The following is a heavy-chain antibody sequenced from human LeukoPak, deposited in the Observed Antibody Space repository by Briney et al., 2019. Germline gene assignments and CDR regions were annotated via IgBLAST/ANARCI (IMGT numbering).Heavy chain of an antibody. CDR1: GGSISSYY. CDR2: IYYSGST. J-gene: IGHJ3*02. CDR3: AIGDTRGNDI. D-gene: IGHD1-26*01. Sequence: SETLSLTCTVSGGSISSYYWSWIRQPPGKGLEWIGYIYYSGSTNYNPSLNSRVTMSVDTSKNQFSLKLSSVTAADTAVYYCAIGDTRGNDIWGQGTMVTVSS. V-gene: IGHV4-59*01.